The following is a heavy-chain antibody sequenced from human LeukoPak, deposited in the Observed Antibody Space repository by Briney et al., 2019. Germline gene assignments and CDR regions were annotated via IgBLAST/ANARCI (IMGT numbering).Heavy chain of an antibody. CDR1: GYTFTGYY. D-gene: IGHD3-22*01. J-gene: IGHJ4*02. Sequence: ASVKVSCKASGYTFTGYYMHWVRQAPGQGLEWMGWINPNSGGTNYAQKFQGRVTMTRDTSISTAYMELSRLRSDDTAVYYCARDSDYYDSSGYEAADYWGQGTLVTVSS. V-gene: IGHV1-2*02. CDR2: INPNSGGT. CDR3: ARDSDYYDSSGYEAADY.